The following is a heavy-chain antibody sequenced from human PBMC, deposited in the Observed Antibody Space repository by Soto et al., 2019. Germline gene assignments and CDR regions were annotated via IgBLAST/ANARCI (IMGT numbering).Heavy chain of an antibody. CDR3: ASSGNSTIMSYYYYGMDV. V-gene: IGHV1-69*06. CDR1: GGTFSSYA. D-gene: IGHD1-7*01. J-gene: IGHJ6*02. CDR2: IIPIFGTA. Sequence: SVKVSCKASGGTFSSYAISWVRQAPGQGLEWMGGIIPIFGTANYAQKFQGRVTITADKSTSTAYMELSSLRSEDTAVYYCASSGNSTIMSYYYYGMDVWGQGTTVTVSS.